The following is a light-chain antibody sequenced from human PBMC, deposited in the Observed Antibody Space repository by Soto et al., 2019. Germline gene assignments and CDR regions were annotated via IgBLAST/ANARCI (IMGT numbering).Light chain of an antibody. Sequence: QSALTQPASVSGSPGQSITISCSGSSSDVGGYNYVCWYQQHPGKAPKLMIYDVSNRPLGVSNRFSGSKSGNTASLTISGLQAEDEADYYCSSYTSSSTLVFGGGTKLTVL. J-gene: IGLJ2*01. CDR1: SSDVGGYNY. CDR3: SSYTSSSTLV. CDR2: DVS. V-gene: IGLV2-14*01.